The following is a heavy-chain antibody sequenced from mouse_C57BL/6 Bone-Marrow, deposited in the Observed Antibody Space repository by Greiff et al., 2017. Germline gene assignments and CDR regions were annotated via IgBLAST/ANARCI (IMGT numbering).Heavy chain of an antibody. V-gene: IGHV1-82*01. CDR2: IYPGDGDT. CDR3: ARWCKYYYGSRWYFDV. CDR1: GYAFSSSW. Sequence: QVQLQQSGPELVKPGASVKISCEASGYAFSSSWMNWVKQRPGKGLEWIGRIYPGDGDTNYNGKFKGKATLTADKSCSTAYMQLSSLTSEDSAVYFAARWCKYYYGSRWYFDVWGTGTTVTVSS. J-gene: IGHJ1*03. D-gene: IGHD1-1*01.